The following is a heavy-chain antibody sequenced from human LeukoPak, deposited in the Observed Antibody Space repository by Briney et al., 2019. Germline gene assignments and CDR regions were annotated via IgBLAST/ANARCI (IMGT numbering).Heavy chain of an antibody. CDR1: GGSVSSYY. CDR2: VYYSGST. CDR3: STVTTDFDC. J-gene: IGHJ4*02. V-gene: IGHV4-59*02. D-gene: IGHD4-17*01. Sequence: SETLSLTCTVSGGSVSSYYWSWMRQSPGKGLEWIGYVYYSGSTNYNPALKSRVTISVDTSKNQFSLKLSSVTAADTAVYYCSTVTTDFDCWGQGTLVTVSS.